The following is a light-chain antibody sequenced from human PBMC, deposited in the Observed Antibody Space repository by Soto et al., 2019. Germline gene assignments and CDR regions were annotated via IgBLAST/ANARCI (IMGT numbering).Light chain of an antibody. CDR1: QSISSW. CDR2: KAS. J-gene: IGKJ4*01. CDR3: QQYNSYPS. Sequence: DIQMTQSPSTLSASVGDRVTITCRASQSISSWLAWYQQKPGKAPKLLIYKASILESGVPSRFSGSRSGTEFTLTISSLQPDEFATYYCQQYNSYPSFGGGTKVEIK. V-gene: IGKV1-5*03.